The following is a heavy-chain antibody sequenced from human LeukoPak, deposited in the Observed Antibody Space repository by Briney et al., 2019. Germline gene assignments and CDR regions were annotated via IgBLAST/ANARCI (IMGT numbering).Heavy chain of an antibody. CDR1: GFTFSSYW. Sequence: GGSLRLSCAASGFTFSSYWMSWVRQAPGKGLEWVANIKQDVGEKSYVGSVKGRFTISRDNAKNSLYLQMNSLRVEDTAVYYCARESRGYDILTGKYHRGYYSYYMDVWGKGTTVIVSS. V-gene: IGHV3-7*01. CDR2: IKQDVGEK. D-gene: IGHD3-9*01. J-gene: IGHJ6*03. CDR3: ARESRGYDILTGKYHRGYYSYYMDV.